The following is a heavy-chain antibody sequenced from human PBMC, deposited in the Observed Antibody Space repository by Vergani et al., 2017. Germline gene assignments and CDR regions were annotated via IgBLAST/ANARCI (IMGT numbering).Heavy chain of an antibody. CDR2: MSSGDSI. CDR1: GFTFSDHY. Sequence: EVQLVESGGGLVQPGGSLRLSCAASGFTFSDHYMSWVRQAPGKGLEWISYMSSGDSIYYADSVKGRFTVYRDNTKNTLYLQMNSLRAEDTAVYYCARETDTGSSVSYNYYAMDVWGQG. V-gene: IGHV3-69-1*02. D-gene: IGHD3-9*01. J-gene: IGHJ6*02. CDR3: ARETDTGSSVSYNYYAMDV.